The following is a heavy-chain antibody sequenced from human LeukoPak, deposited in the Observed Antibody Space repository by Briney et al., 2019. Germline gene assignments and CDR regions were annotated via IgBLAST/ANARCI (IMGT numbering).Heavy chain of an antibody. V-gene: IGHV4-34*01. D-gene: IGHD3-10*01. J-gene: IGHJ4*02. CDR3: ALTFPYYYGSGKVNDY. Sequence: SETLSLTCAVYGGSFSGYYWSWIRQPPGKGLEWIGEINHSGSTNYNPSLKSRVTISVDTSKNQFSLKLSSVTAADTAVYYCALTFPYYYGSGKVNDYWGQGTLVTVSS. CDR1: GGSFSGYY. CDR2: INHSGST.